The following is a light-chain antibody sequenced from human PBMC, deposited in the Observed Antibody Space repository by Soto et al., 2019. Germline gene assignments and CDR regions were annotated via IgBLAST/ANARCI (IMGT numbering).Light chain of an antibody. Sequence: QSVLTQPPSASGTPGQRVTISCSGSSSNIGSDYGNWYQQLPGTAPKLLIYSNNQRPSGVPDRFSGSKSGTSASLAISGLQSEDEADYYCATWDGSLNTVIFCGGTKLTVL. CDR2: SNN. J-gene: IGLJ2*01. CDR3: ATWDGSLNTVI. V-gene: IGLV1-44*01. CDR1: SSNIGSDY.